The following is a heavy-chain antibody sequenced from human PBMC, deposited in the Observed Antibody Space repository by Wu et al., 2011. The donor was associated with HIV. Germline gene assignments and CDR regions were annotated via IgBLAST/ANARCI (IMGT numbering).Heavy chain of an antibody. Sequence: QVQLVQSGAEVKKPGASVKVSCKASGYTFTSYYMHWVRQAPGQGLEWMGIINPSGGSTSYAQKFQGRVTMTRDTSTSTVYMELSSLRSEDTAVYYCALRFMITFGGVIVTDGAFDIWGQGTMVTVSS. CDR2: INPSGGST. CDR1: GYTFTSYY. J-gene: IGHJ3*02. D-gene: IGHD3-16*02. CDR3: ALRFMITFGGVIVTDGAFDI. V-gene: IGHV1-46*01.